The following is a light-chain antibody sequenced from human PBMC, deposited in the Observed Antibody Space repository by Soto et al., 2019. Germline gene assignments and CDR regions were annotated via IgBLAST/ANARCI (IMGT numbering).Light chain of an antibody. CDR1: QSVNSN. V-gene: IGKV3-15*01. Sequence: EIVMTRSPATLSVSPGERATLSCRASQSVNSNLAWYQQKPGQAPRLLIHGASTRATGIAARFSGSGSGTEFTLTISSLQSEDYAIYYCQHYNDWPYTFGQGTKVEI. CDR3: QHYNDWPYT. CDR2: GAS. J-gene: IGKJ2*01.